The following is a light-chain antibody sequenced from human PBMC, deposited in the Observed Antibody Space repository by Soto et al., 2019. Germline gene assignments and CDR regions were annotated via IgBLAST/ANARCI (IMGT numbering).Light chain of an antibody. J-gene: IGKJ1*01. CDR2: GAS. CDR3: QQYNNWRWT. CDR1: QSISTD. Sequence: EIVMTQSPAALSVSPGERATLSCRASQSISTDLAWYQQKPGQAPRLLIYGASTMATGIPARFSGSGSGTEFTLTISRLQSEDFAVYYCQQYNNWRWTFGQGTNVEIK. V-gene: IGKV3-15*01.